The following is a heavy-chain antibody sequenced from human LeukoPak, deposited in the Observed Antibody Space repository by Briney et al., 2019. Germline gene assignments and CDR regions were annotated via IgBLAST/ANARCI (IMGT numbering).Heavy chain of an antibody. V-gene: IGHV3-23*01. CDR3: ARRSRDGYNPDYYYYGMDV. D-gene: IGHD5-24*01. CDR2: ISGSGGST. J-gene: IGHJ6*02. CDR1: GFTFSSYA. Sequence: GGSLRLSCAASGFTFSSYAMSWVRQAPGRGLEWVSSISGSGGSTYYADSVKGRFIISRDNAKNSLDLLLNSLRAEDTAVYYCARRSRDGYNPDYYYYGMDVWGQGTTVTVPS.